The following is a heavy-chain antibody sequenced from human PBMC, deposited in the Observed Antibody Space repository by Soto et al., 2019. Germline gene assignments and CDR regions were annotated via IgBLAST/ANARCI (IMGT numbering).Heavy chain of an antibody. CDR2: IYYSGST. CDR1: GGSISSYY. CDR3: ARLYMVRGVMDWFDP. V-gene: IGHV4-59*12. D-gene: IGHD3-10*01. J-gene: IGHJ5*02. Sequence: SETLSLTCTVSGGSISSYYWSWIRQPPGKGLEWIGYIYYSGSTNYNPSLKSRVTISVDKSKNQFSLKLSSVTAADTAVYYCARLYMVRGVMDWFDPWGQGTLVTVSS.